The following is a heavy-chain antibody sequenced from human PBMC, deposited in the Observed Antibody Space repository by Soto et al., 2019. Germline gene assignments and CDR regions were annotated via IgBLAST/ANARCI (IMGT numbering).Heavy chain of an antibody. CDR3: ARDGHGMDV. Sequence: QVQLQESAPGLLKPSETLSLSCTVSGGSVSSGSYRWSWIWQPPGKGLEWIGYIFFTRSTNYNPSLKSRITISVDTSKNQFFLKLRSVTAADTAVYYCARDGHGMDVWGQGTTVTVSS. CDR1: GGSVSSGSYR. J-gene: IGHJ6*02. CDR2: IFFTRST. V-gene: IGHV4-61*01.